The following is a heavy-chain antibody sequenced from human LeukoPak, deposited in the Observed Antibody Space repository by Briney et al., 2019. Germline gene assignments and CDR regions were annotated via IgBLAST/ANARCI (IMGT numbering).Heavy chain of an antibody. CDR2: IIPIFGTA. V-gene: IGHV1-69*06. D-gene: IGHD3-22*01. CDR1: GGTFSSYA. J-gene: IGHJ4*02. Sequence: SVKVSCKAYGGTFSSYAISWVRQAPGQGLEWMGRIIPIFGTANYAQKFQGRVTITADKSTSTAYMELSSPRSEDTAVYYCASYDSSGSNFDYWGQGTLVTVSS. CDR3: ASYDSSGSNFDY.